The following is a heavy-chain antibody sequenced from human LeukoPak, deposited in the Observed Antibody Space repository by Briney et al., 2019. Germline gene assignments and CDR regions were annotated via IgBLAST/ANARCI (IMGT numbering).Heavy chain of an antibody. CDR2: IYHSGTT. CDR3: ARITCGGDCNYYYYHGLDV. D-gene: IGHD2-21*02. J-gene: IGHJ6*02. CDR1: GGSISRGGYY. V-gene: IGHV4-31*03. Sequence: SETLSLTCIVSGGSISRGGYYWTWVRHRPGKGLEWIGYIYHSGTTSYNPSLKSRLTISVDTSKNQFSLKLSSVTAADSAVYHCARITCGGDCNYYYYHGLDVWGRGTTVTVSS.